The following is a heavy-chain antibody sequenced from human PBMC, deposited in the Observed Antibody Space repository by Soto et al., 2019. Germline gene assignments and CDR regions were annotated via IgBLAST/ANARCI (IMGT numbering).Heavy chain of an antibody. CDR2: IIPIFGTA. CDR1: GGTFSSYA. Sequence: QVQLVQSGAEVKKPGSSVKVSCKASGGTFSSYAISWVRQAPGQGLEWMGGIIPIFGTANYAQKFQGRVTITADESTSTAYKELGSLRSEDTAVYYCARRVWDGYNGWYFDLWGRGTLVTVSS. D-gene: IGHD5-12*01. J-gene: IGHJ2*01. V-gene: IGHV1-69*01. CDR3: ARRVWDGYNGWYFDL.